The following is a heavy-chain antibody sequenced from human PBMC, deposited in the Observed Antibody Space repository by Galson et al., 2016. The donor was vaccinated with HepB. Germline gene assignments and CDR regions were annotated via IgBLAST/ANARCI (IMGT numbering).Heavy chain of an antibody. CDR1: GFTVSSNY. V-gene: IGHV3-53*01. D-gene: IGHD6-19*01. Sequence: SLRLSCAASGFTVSSNYMSWVRQAPGKGLEWVSVIYSGGSTYYADSVKGRFTISRDRSKNTLYLQMNSLRADDTAVYYCARFTQQWLDRVYYFDYWGQGTLVTVSS. CDR3: ARFTQQWLDRVYYFDY. J-gene: IGHJ4*02. CDR2: IYSGGST.